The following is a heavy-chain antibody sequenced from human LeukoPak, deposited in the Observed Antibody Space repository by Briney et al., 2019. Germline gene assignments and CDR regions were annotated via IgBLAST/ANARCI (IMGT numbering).Heavy chain of an antibody. D-gene: IGHD3-16*01. CDR3: AQSGGDYYYYYGMDV. CDR2: IKQDGSEK. J-gene: IGHJ6*02. CDR1: GFTFSSYW. Sequence: GGSLRLSCAASGFTFSSYWMSWVRRAPGKGLEWVANIKQDGSEKYYVDSVKGRFTISRDNAKNSLYLQMNSLRAEDTAVYYCAQSGGDYYYYYGMDVWGQGTTVTVSS. V-gene: IGHV3-7*01.